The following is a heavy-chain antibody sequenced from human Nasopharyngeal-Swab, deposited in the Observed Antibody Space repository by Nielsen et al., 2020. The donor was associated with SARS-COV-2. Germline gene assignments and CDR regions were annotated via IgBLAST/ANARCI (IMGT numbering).Heavy chain of an antibody. V-gene: IGHV1-8*01. J-gene: IGHJ5*02. CDR2: MNPNSGDT. D-gene: IGHD2-15*01. CDR1: GYTFTSYD. CDR3: AAQPLVVAATGGFDP. Sequence: ASVKVSCKASGYTFTSYDINWVRQATGQGLEWMGWMNPNSGDTGYAQKFQGRVTMTRNTSISTAYMELSSLRSEDTAVYYCAAQPLVVAATGGFDPWGQGTLVTVSS.